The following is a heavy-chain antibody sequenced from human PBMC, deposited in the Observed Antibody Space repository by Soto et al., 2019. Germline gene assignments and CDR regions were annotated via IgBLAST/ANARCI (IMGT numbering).Heavy chain of an antibody. CDR1: GYSFTSDW. V-gene: IGHV5-51*01. Sequence: GESLKISCKGSGYSFTSDWIAWVRQMPGKGLEYMGIIYPGDSDTRYSPSFQGQVTISADKSISTAYLQWSSLKASDTAMYYCAGGGVRGVITRTRDYYGMDVWGKGATVTVSS. CDR2: IYPGDSDT. D-gene: IGHD3-10*01. CDR3: AGGGVRGVITRTRDYYGMDV. J-gene: IGHJ6*04.